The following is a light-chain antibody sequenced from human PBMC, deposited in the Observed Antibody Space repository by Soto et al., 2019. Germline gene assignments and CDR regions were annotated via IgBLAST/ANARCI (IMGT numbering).Light chain of an antibody. V-gene: IGKV3-15*01. Sequence: EIVMTQSPATLSVSPGERATLSCRASQSISSSLAWYQQRPGQAPRLLIYGTTTRAAGVPSRLSGSGSGAEFTLTSSSLQSEDFAFYYFQQYNNWPKTFGQGKKVEIK. CDR3: QQYNNWPKT. CDR2: GTT. J-gene: IGKJ1*01. CDR1: QSISSS.